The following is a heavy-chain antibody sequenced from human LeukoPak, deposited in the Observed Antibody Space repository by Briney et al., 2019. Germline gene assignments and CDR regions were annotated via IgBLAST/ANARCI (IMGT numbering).Heavy chain of an antibody. CDR3: AKGPLDSGYTYFDY. CDR1: DGSINSYY. Sequence: SETLSLTCSVSDGSINSYYWNWIRRPPGKGLEWIGYIYYNGNTNYSPSLKSRVTMSVDTSKNLFSLKVSSVTAADTAVYYCAKGPLDSGYTYFDYWGQGTLVSVAS. CDR2: IYYNGNT. J-gene: IGHJ4*02. V-gene: IGHV4-59*01. D-gene: IGHD5-12*01.